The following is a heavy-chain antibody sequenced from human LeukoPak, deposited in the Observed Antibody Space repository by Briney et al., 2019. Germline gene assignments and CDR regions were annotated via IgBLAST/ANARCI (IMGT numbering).Heavy chain of an antibody. J-gene: IGHJ5*02. CDR3: ASSVYSANRFDP. V-gene: IGHV1-18*01. CDR2: ISADSGNT. D-gene: IGHD1-14*01. Sequence: ASVKVSCKASGCTFTNYGIAWVRQAPGQGLEWMGWISADSGNTNYVQKLQGRVTMTTDTSTSTAYMELRSLRSEDTAIYYCASSVYSANRFDPWGQGTLVTVSS. CDR1: GCTFTNYG.